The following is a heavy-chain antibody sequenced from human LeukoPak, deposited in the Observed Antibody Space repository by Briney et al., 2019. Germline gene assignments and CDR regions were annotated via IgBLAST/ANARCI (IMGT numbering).Heavy chain of an antibody. Sequence: GGSLRLSCAASGFTFSSYWMSWVRQAPGKGLEWVANIKQDGSEKYYVDSVKGRFTISRDNAKNSLYLQMNSLRAEDTAVYYCARLVGYYYYYMDVWGKGTPVTVSS. V-gene: IGHV3-7*01. J-gene: IGHJ6*03. CDR3: ARLVGYYYYYMDV. CDR1: GFTFSSYW. D-gene: IGHD3-10*01. CDR2: IKQDGSEK.